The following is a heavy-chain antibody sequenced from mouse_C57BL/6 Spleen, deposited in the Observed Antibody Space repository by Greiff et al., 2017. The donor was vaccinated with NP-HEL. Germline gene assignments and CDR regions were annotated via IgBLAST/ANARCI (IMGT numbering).Heavy chain of an antibody. CDR3: AIDYRRYFDD. J-gene: IGHJ1*03. D-gene: IGHD2-14*01. V-gene: IGHV1-74*01. CDR2: IHPTDSAT. Sequence: QVQLQQSGAELVKPGASVKVSCKASGYTFTSYWMHWVKQRPGQGLEWIGRIHPTDSATNYNQKFKGKATLTVDTSSSTAYMQLSSLTSEDSAVYYCAIDYRRYFDDWGTGTTVTVSS. CDR1: GYTFTSYW.